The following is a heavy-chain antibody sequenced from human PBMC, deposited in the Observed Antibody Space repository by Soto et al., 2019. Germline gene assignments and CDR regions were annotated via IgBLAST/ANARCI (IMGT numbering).Heavy chain of an antibody. CDR1: GGSISSSSYY. CDR2: IYYSGST. D-gene: IGHD2-15*01. V-gene: IGHV4-39*01. Sequence: QLQLQESGPGLVKPSETLSLTCTVSGGSISSSSYYWGWIRQPPGKGLEWIGSIYYSGSTYYNPCLKGRGTISVDTSKNQFSLKLSSVTAADTAVYYCARTECSGGSCYPDAFDIWGQGTMVTVSS. J-gene: IGHJ3*02. CDR3: ARTECSGGSCYPDAFDI.